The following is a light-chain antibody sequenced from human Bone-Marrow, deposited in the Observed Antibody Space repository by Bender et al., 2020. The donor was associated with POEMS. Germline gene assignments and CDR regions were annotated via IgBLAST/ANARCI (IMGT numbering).Light chain of an antibody. CDR2: DDT. V-gene: IGLV3-21*02. Sequence: SYVLTQPPSVSVAPGQTARITCGGNNIGSESVHWNQQKPGQAPVLAAYDDTDRPSGIPGRCSGSASGNTATLTISGVEAGDEADYYCQVWNRASDHAVFGGGTKLTV. J-gene: IGLJ3*02. CDR1: NIGSES. CDR3: QVWNRASDHAV.